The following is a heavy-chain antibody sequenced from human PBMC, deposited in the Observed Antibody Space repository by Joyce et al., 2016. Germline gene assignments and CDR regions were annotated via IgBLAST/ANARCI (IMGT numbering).Heavy chain of an antibody. V-gene: IGHV4-31*03. J-gene: IGHJ4*02. CDR2: VYYSGGA. CDR3: ARGRSRLVTFDN. CDR1: GASTNGGGYY. D-gene: IGHD2-21*02. Sequence: QVQLQESGPGLVKPSQNLSLTCTVSGASTNGGGYYWSWIRQHPGKGLEWIGYVYYSGGAYSTPSLQSRVTISIDTSKNQFSLNLSSVTAADTAVYYGARGRSRLVTFDNWGQGTLVTVSS.